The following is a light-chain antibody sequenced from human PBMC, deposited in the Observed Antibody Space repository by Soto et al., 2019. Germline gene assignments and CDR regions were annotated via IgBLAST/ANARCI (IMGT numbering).Light chain of an antibody. CDR2: EVI. CDR1: EVGAHRF. CDR3: STYTSASTS. J-gene: IGLJ2*01. Sequence: HSVLTQPASVSGSPGQSITISCTGTEVGAHRFVSWYQQVPGTAPKLLIYEVIKRPSGISPRFSGSKAGNTASLTISGLQADDEADYFCSTYTSASTSFGGGTKVTVL. V-gene: IGLV2-14*01.